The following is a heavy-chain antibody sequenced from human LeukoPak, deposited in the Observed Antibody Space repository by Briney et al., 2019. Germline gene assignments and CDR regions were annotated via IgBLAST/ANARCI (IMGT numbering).Heavy chain of an antibody. CDR3: ARESSSSWYYHYYYGMDV. CDR2: IIPIFGTA. Sequence: SVKVSRKASGGTFTSYAISWVRQAPGQGREWMGGIIPIFGTANYAQKFQGRVTITADESTSTAYMELSSLRSEDTAVYYCARESSSSWYYHYYYGMDVWGQGTTVTVSS. CDR1: GGTFTSYA. D-gene: IGHD6-13*01. J-gene: IGHJ6*02. V-gene: IGHV1-69*13.